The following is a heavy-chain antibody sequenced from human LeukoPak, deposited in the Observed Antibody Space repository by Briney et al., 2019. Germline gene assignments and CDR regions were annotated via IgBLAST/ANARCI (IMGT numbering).Heavy chain of an antibody. J-gene: IGHJ5*02. D-gene: IGHD2-15*01. CDR3: ARGRTYCRGGSCYSASWFDP. Sequence: PSETLSLTSTVSGVSISSDAYYWTSIRQHPGKGLEWIGYIYYSGPTHNNPSPKTRATISVDTSKNQFSLKLTSETAAGTAVYYCARGRTYCRGGSCYSASWFDPWGQGTLVTVSS. V-gene: IGHV4-31*03. CDR2: IYYSGPT. CDR1: GVSISSDAYY.